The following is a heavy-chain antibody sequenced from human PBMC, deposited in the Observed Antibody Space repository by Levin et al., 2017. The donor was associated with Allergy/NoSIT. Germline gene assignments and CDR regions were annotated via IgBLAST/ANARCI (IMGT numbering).Heavy chain of an antibody. J-gene: IGHJ4*02. V-gene: IGHV3-53*01. CDR2: IYDDGST. CDR3: TKGHYGNEEK. D-gene: IGHD4-11*01. CDR1: GFSVSDHY. Sequence: GESLKISCAASGFSVSDHYMTWVRQSPGRGLQWVSVIYDDGSTYYADSVEDRFTISRDTSKNMLFLQMNSLRAEDTAIYYCTKGHYGNEEKWGRGTLVTVS.